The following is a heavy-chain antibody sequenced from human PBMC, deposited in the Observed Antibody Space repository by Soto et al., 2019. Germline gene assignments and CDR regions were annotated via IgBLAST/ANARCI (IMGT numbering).Heavy chain of an antibody. CDR3: ASESKAWATTDY. J-gene: IGHJ4*02. D-gene: IGHD1-1*01. V-gene: IGHV4-34*01. CDR2: INHSGST. CDR1: GGSFSGYY. Sequence: SDTLSLTCAVYGGSFSGYYWSWIRQPPGKGLEWIGEINHSGSTNYNPSLKSRVTISVDTSKNQFSLKLSSVTAADTAVYYCASESKAWATTDYWGQGTLVS.